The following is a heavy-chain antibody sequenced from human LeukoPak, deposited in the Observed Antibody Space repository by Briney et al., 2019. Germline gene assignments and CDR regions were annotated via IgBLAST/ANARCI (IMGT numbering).Heavy chain of an antibody. CDR3: AHRGYNWNAAGYFDY. Sequence: SGPTLVKPTQTLTLTCTFSGFSLSTSGVGVGWIRQPPGKALEWLALIYWNDDKRYSPSLKSRLTITKDTSKNQVVLTMTNMDPVDTATYYCAHRGYNWNAAGYFDYWGQGTLVTVSS. J-gene: IGHJ4*02. D-gene: IGHD1-1*01. CDR1: GFSLSTSGVG. CDR2: IYWNDDK. V-gene: IGHV2-5*01.